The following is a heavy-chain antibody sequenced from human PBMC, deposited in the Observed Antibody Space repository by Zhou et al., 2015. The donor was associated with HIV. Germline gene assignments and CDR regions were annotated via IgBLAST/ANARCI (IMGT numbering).Heavy chain of an antibody. CDR3: AKGLFWSTYYIA. V-gene: IGHV3-23*01. J-gene: IGHJ5*02. D-gene: IGHD3-3*01. CDR1: GFTFSSYA. Sequence: EVQLLESGGGLVQPGGSLRLSCAASGFTFSSYAMSWVRQAPGKGLEWVSAISGSGDSTYYTDSVKGRFTISRDNSQRTVYLQMNSLRAEETAVYFCAKGLFWSTYYIAWGQGTLVTVSS. CDR2: ISGSGDST.